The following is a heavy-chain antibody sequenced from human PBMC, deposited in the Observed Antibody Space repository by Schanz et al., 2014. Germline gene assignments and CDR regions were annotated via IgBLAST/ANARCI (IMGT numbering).Heavy chain of an antibody. D-gene: IGHD6-13*01. CDR3: ARGLIAAAGGAFDY. CDR2: ISGDHRNT. Sequence: EVQLAESGGGLVQPGGSLRLSCAASTFTFSSDWMSWVRQAPGKGLEWVSSISGDHRNTFYADSVKGRFTVSRDNSKNSLYLQMNSLRAGDAAVYYCARGLIAAAGGAFDYWGQGTLVAVSA. CDR1: TFTFSSDW. V-gene: IGHV3-23*04. J-gene: IGHJ4*02.